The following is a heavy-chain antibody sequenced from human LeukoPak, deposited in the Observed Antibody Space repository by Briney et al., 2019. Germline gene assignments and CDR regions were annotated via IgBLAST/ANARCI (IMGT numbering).Heavy chain of an antibody. CDR2: INAEGGGT. CDR3: AGANWAAGVAFDY. J-gene: IGHJ4*02. CDR1: GGTFSSYG. Sequence: ASVKVSCKASGGTFSSYGITWVRQAPGQGLEWMGWINAEGGGTNYAQKFQGRVTMTRDTSVTTAYMDLSSLRSDDTAVYYCAGANWAAGVAFDYWGQGTLVTVSS. D-gene: IGHD7-27*01. V-gene: IGHV1-2*02.